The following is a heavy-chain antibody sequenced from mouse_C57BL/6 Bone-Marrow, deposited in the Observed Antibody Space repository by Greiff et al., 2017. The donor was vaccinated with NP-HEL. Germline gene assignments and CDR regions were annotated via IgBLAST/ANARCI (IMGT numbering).Heavy chain of an antibody. D-gene: IGHD1-1*01. Sequence: QVQLQQPGAELVRPGSSVKLSCKASGYTFTSYWMHWVKQRPIQGLEWIGNIDPSDSETHYNQQFKDKATLTVDKSSSTAYMQLSSLTSEDSAVYYCARKGITTVVATDGWYFDVWGTGTTVTVSS. CDR2: IDPSDSET. V-gene: IGHV1-52*01. CDR3: ARKGITTVVATDGWYFDV. J-gene: IGHJ1*03. CDR1: GYTFTSYW.